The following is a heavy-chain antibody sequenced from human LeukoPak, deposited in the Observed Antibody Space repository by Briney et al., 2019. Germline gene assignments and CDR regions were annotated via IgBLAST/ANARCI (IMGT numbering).Heavy chain of an antibody. CDR1: GYTFTDYN. Sequence: GASVNVSCKASGYTFTDYNIRWVRQAPGQGLEWMGWISPNSGGTNYAQKFQGRVTMTRDTSITTAYMELSRLRSDDTAMYYCTVWFGELTHWGQGTLVTVSS. V-gene: IGHV1-2*02. CDR2: ISPNSGGT. CDR3: TVWFGELTH. J-gene: IGHJ4*02. D-gene: IGHD3-10*01.